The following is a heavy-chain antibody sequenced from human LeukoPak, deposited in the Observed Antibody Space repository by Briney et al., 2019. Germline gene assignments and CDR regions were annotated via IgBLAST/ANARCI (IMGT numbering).Heavy chain of an antibody. CDR2: IYNSGDT. Sequence: SETLSLTCTVSGGSVSSGGYYWSWIRQHPGKGLEWIGYIYNSGDTYYNPSLKSRVTMSVDTSKNQFSLKLTSVTAADTAVYYCARDPYRGGWLDYWGQGTLVTVSS. D-gene: IGHD6-19*01. CDR1: GGSVSSGGYY. J-gene: IGHJ4*02. CDR3: ARDPYRGGWLDY. V-gene: IGHV4-31*03.